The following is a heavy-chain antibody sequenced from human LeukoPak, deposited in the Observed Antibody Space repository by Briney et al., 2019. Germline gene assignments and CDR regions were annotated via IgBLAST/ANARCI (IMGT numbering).Heavy chain of an antibody. CDR1: GYNFASHW. V-gene: IGHV5-51*01. J-gene: IGHJ4*02. Sequence: GESLKISCKGSGYNFASHWIGWVRQMPGKGLEWMGIIYPSDSDTTYSPSFQGQVTISADKSISTAYLQWSSLKASDTAMYYCARRRDGYNYVGTDYWGQGTLVTVSS. D-gene: IGHD5-24*01. CDR2: IYPSDSDT. CDR3: ARRRDGYNYVGTDY.